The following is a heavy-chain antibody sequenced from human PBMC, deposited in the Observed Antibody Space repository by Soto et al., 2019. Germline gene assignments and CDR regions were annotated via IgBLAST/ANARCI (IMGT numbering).Heavy chain of an antibody. Sequence: QLQLQESGPGLVKPSETLSLTCTVSGGSISSSSYYWGWIRQPPGKGLEWIGSIYYSGSTYYNPSLKSRVTISVDTSKNQFSLKLSSVTAADTAVYYCARHVQNPKYCSSTSCYFFDYWGQGTLVTVSS. CDR1: GGSISSSSYY. CDR3: ARHVQNPKYCSSTSCYFFDY. D-gene: IGHD2-2*01. V-gene: IGHV4-39*01. J-gene: IGHJ4*02. CDR2: IYYSGST.